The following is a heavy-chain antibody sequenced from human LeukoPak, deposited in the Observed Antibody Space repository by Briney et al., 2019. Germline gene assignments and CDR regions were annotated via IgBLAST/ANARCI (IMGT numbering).Heavy chain of an antibody. V-gene: IGHV1-46*02. CDR1: GYTFNTYF. Sequence: ASVKVSCKASGYTFNTYFMHWVRQAPGQGLEWMAIVPPSGGSTSYAQKFQGRVTMTTDTSTSTASMELRSLRSDDTAVYYCARLIPQKWELPGKWFDPWGQGTLVTVSS. D-gene: IGHD1-26*01. CDR2: VPPSGGST. J-gene: IGHJ5*02. CDR3: ARLIPQKWELPGKWFDP.